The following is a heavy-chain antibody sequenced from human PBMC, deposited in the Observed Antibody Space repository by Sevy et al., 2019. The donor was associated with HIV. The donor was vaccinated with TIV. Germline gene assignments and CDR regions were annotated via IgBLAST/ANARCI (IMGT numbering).Heavy chain of an antibody. V-gene: IGHV3-48*01. J-gene: IGHJ4*02. D-gene: IGHD5-12*01. CDR1: GFSFSIYS. Sequence: GGSLRLSCAASGFSFSIYSMNWVRQAPGRGLEWVSYMSNTGSTIHYVDFVKGRFTISRDNAKNSLYLQMNSLRAEDTAVYYCASQRGGYERLYYFDYWGQGTLVTVSS. CDR2: MSNTGSTI. CDR3: ASQRGGYERLYYFDY.